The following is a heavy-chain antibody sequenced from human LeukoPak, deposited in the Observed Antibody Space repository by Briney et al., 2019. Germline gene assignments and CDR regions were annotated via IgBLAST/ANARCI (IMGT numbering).Heavy chain of an antibody. J-gene: IGHJ3*02. D-gene: IGHD7-27*01. CDR2: INPNSGGA. Sequence: ASVKVSCKASGYSFIGYYIHWVRQAPGQGLEWMGWINPNSGGANYAQKFQGRVTMTRDTSISTVYMELTRLRPDDPAMYYCAKSTNWGSISDGFDIWGQGKMVTVAS. V-gene: IGHV1-2*02. CDR3: AKSTNWGSISDGFDI. CDR1: GYSFIGYY.